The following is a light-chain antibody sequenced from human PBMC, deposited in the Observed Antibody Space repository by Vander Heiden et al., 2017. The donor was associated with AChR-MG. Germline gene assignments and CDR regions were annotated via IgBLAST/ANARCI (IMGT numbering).Light chain of an antibody. J-gene: IGKJ4*01. CDR1: QSVSSF. Sequence: EIVLTQSPATLSLPPGERATLSCRASQSVSSFLAWYQQKPGQAPRLLIYDASNRATGIPARFSGSGSGSDFTLTITSLEPEDFAVYYCQQRSGWPLTFGGGTKVEIK. V-gene: IGKV3-11*01. CDR3: QQRSGWPLT. CDR2: DAS.